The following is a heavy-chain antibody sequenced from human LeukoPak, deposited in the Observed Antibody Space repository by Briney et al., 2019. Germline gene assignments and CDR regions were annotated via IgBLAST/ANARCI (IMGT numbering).Heavy chain of an antibody. D-gene: IGHD6-13*01. J-gene: IGHJ6*03. Sequence: PGGSLRLYCAASGFTFSDYYMSWIRQAPGKGLEGVSYISSSGSTIYYADSVKGRFTSSRDNAKNSLYLQMNSLRAEDTAVYYCARSRYYYYMDVWGKGTTVTISS. V-gene: IGHV3-11*04. CDR2: ISSSGSTI. CDR3: ARSRYYYYMDV. CDR1: GFTFSDYY.